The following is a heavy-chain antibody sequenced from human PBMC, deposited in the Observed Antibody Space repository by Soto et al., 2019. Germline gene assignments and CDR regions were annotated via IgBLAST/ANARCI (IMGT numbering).Heavy chain of an antibody. CDR1: GGTFSSYA. CDR3: ARDRGASSGYYPYWFDP. D-gene: IGHD3-22*01. Sequence: QVQLVQSGAEVKKPGSSVKVSCKASGGTFSSYAISWVRQAPGQGLEWMGEIIPIFGTANYAQKFQGRVTITADESTSTAYMELSSPRSEDTAVYYCARDRGASSGYYPYWFDPWGQGTLVTVSS. J-gene: IGHJ5*02. CDR2: IIPIFGTA. V-gene: IGHV1-69*12.